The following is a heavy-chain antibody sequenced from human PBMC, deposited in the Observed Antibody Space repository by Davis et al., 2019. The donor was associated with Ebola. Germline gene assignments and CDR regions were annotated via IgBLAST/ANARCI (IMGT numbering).Heavy chain of an antibody. CDR2: IYPGDSDT. Sequence: GESLKISCKGSGYSFTSYWIGWVRQMPGKGLEWMGIIYPGDSDTRYSPSFQDQVTISADKSISTAYLQWSSLKASDTAMYYCARPWLQQNDAFDIWGQGTMVTVSS. CDR1: GYSFTSYW. J-gene: IGHJ3*02. D-gene: IGHD5-18*01. CDR3: ARPWLQQNDAFDI. V-gene: IGHV5-51*01.